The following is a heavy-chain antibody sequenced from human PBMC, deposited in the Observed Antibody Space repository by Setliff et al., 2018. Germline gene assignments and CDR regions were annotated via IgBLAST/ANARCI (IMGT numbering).Heavy chain of an antibody. Sequence: SETLSLTCTVSGGSISSYYWSWIRQPPGKGLEWIAYIYYSGSTNYNPSLKSRVAISVDTSKNQFSLKLSSVTAADTAVYYCAGGNNWEPDAFDVWGQGTMVTVSS. D-gene: IGHD1-20*01. J-gene: IGHJ3*01. V-gene: IGHV4-59*01. CDR3: AGGNNWEPDAFDV. CDR1: GGSISSYY. CDR2: IYYSGST.